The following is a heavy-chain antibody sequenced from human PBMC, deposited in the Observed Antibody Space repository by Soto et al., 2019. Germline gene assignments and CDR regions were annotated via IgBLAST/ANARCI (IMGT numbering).Heavy chain of an antibody. J-gene: IGHJ4*02. CDR1: GFTFSTSW. CDR2: IKEDGSEK. CDR3: ARADYYGDPGSY. V-gene: IGHV3-7*01. D-gene: IGHD3-10*01. Sequence: GGSLRLSCAASGFTFSTSWMSWVRHSPGKGLEWVANIKEDGSEKYYVDSVKGRFTISRDHAKNSLYLQMNSLGADDTAVYYCARADYYGDPGSYWGQGTLVTVSS.